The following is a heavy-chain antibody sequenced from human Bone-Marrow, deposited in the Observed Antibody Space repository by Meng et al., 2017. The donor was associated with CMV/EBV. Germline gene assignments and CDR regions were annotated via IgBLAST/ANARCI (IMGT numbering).Heavy chain of an antibody. CDR3: AKDNRFVPAYYFDS. D-gene: IGHD2-2*01. J-gene: IGHJ4*02. V-gene: IGHV3-9*01. CDR1: GFTFDDYT. CDR2: INWNSFTI. Sequence: LSLTCASSGFTFDDYTMHWVRQAPGKGLEWVSSINWNSFTIGYADSVKGRFTISRDNAKNSLYLQMNSLRPDDTALYYCAKDNRFVPAYYFDSWGQGTLVTVSS.